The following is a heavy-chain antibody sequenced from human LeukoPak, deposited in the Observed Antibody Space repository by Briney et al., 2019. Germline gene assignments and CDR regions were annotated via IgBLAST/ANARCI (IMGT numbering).Heavy chain of an antibody. D-gene: IGHD3-10*01. J-gene: IGHJ4*02. CDR3: ARRRGVTFGDFDY. V-gene: IGHV3-23*01. CDR2: FSGSGGSI. CDR1: GFTFSSYA. Sequence: GGSLRLSCVASGFTFSSYALSWVRQAPGKGLEWVSSFSGSGGSIYYADSVKGRFTISRDNSKNTLYLQMNSLRAEDTAVYYCARRRGVTFGDFDYWGQGTLVTVSS.